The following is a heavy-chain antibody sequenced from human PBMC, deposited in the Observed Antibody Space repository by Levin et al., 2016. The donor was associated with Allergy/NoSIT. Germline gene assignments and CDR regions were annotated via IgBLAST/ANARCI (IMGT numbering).Heavy chain of an antibody. Sequence: WVRQAPGQGLEWMGWISAYNGNTNYAQKLQGRVTMTTDTSTSTAYMELRSLRSDDTAVYYCARWVPNYYYMDVWGKGTTVTVSS. CDR2: ISAYNGNT. V-gene: IGHV1-18*01. J-gene: IGHJ6*03. CDR3: ARWVPNYYYMDV.